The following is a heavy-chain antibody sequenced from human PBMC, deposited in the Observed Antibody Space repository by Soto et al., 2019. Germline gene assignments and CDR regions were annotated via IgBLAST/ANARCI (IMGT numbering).Heavy chain of an antibody. CDR2: ISSSGRYI. D-gene: IGHD3-10*01. Sequence: LSLSCAASGFSFSSYSMNWLRQAPGKGLEWVSSISSSGRYIYYADSLKGRFTISRDNATNSLYLQMNSLRAEDTAVYYCGREGGSRSSFPIWGQGTLVTVSS. CDR3: GREGGSRSSFPI. CDR1: GFSFSSYS. V-gene: IGHV3-21*01. J-gene: IGHJ4*02.